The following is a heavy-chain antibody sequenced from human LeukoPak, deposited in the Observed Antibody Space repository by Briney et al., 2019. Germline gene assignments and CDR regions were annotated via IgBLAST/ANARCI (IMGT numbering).Heavy chain of an antibody. CDR1: GFTFSSYW. CDR3: ARGGGLDV. D-gene: IGHD3-16*01. CDR2: INHNGNVN. Sequence: GGSLRLSCAASGFTFSSYWMNWARQAPGKGLEWVASINHNGNVNYYVDSVKGRFTISRDNAKNSLYLQMSNLRAEDTAVYFCARGGGLDVWSQGATVTVSS. J-gene: IGHJ6*02. V-gene: IGHV3-7*03.